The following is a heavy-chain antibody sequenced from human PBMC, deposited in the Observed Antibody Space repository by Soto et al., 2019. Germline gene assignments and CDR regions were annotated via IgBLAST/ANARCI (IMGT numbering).Heavy chain of an antibody. CDR1: GFTFSSYA. J-gene: IGHJ4*02. D-gene: IGHD6-13*01. Sequence: EVQLLESGGGLVQPGGSLRLSCAASGFTFSSYAMSWVRQAPGKGLEWVSAISGSGGSTYYADSVKGRFTISRDNSKNTLYLQMSSLRAEDTAVYYCANQWGRYGSSWFDYWGQGTLVTVSS. CDR2: ISGSGGST. V-gene: IGHV3-23*01. CDR3: ANQWGRYGSSWFDY.